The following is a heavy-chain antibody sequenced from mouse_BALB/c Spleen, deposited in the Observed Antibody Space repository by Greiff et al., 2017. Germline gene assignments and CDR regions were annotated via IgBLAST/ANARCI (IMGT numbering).Heavy chain of an antibody. Sequence: QVQLQQPGAELVRPGASVKLSCKASGYTFTSYWINWVKQRPGQGLEWIGNIYPSDSYTNYNQKFKDKATLTVDKSSSTAYMQLSSPTSEDSAVYYCTRSALRRKGYFDVWGAGTTVTVSS. CDR1: GYTFTSYW. D-gene: IGHD2-12*01. J-gene: IGHJ1*01. V-gene: IGHV1-69*02. CDR3: TRSALRRKGYFDV. CDR2: IYPSDSYT.